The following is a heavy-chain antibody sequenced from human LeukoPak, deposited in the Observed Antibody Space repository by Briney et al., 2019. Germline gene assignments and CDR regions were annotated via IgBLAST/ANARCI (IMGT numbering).Heavy chain of an antibody. J-gene: IGHJ4*02. Sequence: ASVKVSCKASGYTFTGYYMHWVRQAPGQGLEWMGWINPNSGGTNYAQKFQGRVTMTRDTSISTAYMELSRLRSDDTAVYYCAKGLLSNSHLRGQQQLYFDYWGQGTLVTVSS. CDR1: GYTFTGYY. CDR3: AKGLLSNSHLRGQQQLYFDY. D-gene: IGHD6-13*01. CDR2: INPNSGGT. V-gene: IGHV1-2*02.